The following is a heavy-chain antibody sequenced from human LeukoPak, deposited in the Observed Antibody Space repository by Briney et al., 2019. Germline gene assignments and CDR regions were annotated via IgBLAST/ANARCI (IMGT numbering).Heavy chain of an antibody. D-gene: IGHD1-26*01. CDR2: IYYSGTT. J-gene: IGHJ5*02. Sequence: SQTLSLTCTVSAGSISSGDYYWSWIRQPPGKSLEWIGYIYYSGTTYYNPSLKSRVTISVDTSKSQFSLKLSSVTAADTAVYYCARSYSGSYLNWFDPWGQGTLVTVSS. CDR1: AGSISSGDYY. CDR3: ARSYSGSYLNWFDP. V-gene: IGHV4-30-4*01.